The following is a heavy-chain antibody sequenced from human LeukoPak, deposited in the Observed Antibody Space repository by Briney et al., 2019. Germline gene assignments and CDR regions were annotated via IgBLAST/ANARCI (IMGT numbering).Heavy chain of an antibody. D-gene: IGHD2-8*01. Sequence: ASVKVSCKASGYIFTTYSIHWVRHAPGQGLEWIGMINPRGDATIYAQQLQSRVTMTSDTTTTTIYILLSSPKSEETGLVYCAPKWSSRDWFDPWGQGTLVTVSS. CDR1: GYIFTTYS. V-gene: IGHV1-46*04. CDR2: INPRGDAT. CDR3: APKWSSRDWFDP. J-gene: IGHJ5*02.